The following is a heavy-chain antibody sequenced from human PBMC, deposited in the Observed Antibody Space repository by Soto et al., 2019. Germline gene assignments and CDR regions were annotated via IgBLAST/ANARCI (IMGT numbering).Heavy chain of an antibody. J-gene: IGHJ4*02. CDR1: GFTFTNYG. CDR2: VSKSDYT. Sequence: GGSLRLSCTVSGFTFTNYGINWVRQAPGKGLEWVSSVSKSDYTYYSDSVKGRFTISRDNAKNSVSLPMNNLTAEDTAVYYCTREDSIIIPAVADFWGQGTLVTVSS. CDR3: TREDSIIIPAVADF. V-gene: IGHV3-21*01. D-gene: IGHD6-19*01.